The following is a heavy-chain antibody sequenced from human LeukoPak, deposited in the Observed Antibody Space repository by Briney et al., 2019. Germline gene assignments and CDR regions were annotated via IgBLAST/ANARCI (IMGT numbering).Heavy chain of an antibody. J-gene: IGHJ3*02. V-gene: IGHV3-33*06. Sequence: PGRSLRLSCAASGFTFSSYGMHWVRQAPGKGLECVAVIWYDGSNKYYADSVKGRFTISRDNSKNTLYLQMNSLRAEDTAVYYCAKVGPGIAAAGTHFGAFDIRGQGTMVTVSS. CDR2: IWYDGSNK. CDR1: GFTFSSYG. CDR3: AKVGPGIAAAGTHFGAFDI. D-gene: IGHD6-13*01.